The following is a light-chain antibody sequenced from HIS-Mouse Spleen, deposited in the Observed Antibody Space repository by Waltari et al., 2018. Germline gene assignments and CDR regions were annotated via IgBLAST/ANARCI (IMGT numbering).Light chain of an antibody. CDR1: SSNLGSNY. Sequence: QSVLTQPPSASGTPGQRVTIPCSGSSSNLGSNYCIWYQQLPATAPKLLIYRNNQRPSGVPDRFSGYKSGTSASLAISGLRSEDEADYYCAAWDDSLSGRVFGGGTKLTVL. J-gene: IGLJ3*02. CDR2: RNN. CDR3: AAWDDSLSGRV. V-gene: IGLV1-47*01.